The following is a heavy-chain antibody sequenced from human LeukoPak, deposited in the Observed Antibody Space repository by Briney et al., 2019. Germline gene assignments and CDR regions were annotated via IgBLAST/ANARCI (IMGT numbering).Heavy chain of an antibody. CDR1: GFTFSSYW. D-gene: IGHD5/OR15-5a*01. V-gene: IGHV3-7*03. Sequence: GGSLRLSCAASGFTFSSYWMSWVRQAPGKGLEWVANINRDGSDKYYVDSVEGRFTISRDNAKNSLYLQMYSLRAEDTAVYYCARNVYTLYWGQGTLVTVSS. J-gene: IGHJ4*02. CDR2: INRDGSDK. CDR3: ARNVYTLY.